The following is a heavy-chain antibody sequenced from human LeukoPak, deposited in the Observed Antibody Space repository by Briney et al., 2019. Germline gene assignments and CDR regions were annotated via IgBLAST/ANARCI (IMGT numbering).Heavy chain of an antibody. Sequence: GGSLRLSCEASVFTFSDSAIHWGRQAPGKGLEWVGRIRNRANNYATVYSASVEGRFSMSRDDSKNTAYLQMNSLKTEDTAIYYCSGYDYGMDVWGQGTTVTVSS. CDR1: VFTFSDSA. V-gene: IGHV3-73*01. CDR3: SGYDYGMDV. J-gene: IGHJ6*02. CDR2: IRNRANNYAT.